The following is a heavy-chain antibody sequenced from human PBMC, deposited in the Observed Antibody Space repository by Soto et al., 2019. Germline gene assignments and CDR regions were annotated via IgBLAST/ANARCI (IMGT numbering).Heavy chain of an antibody. CDR3: TLHIVVVTAIHNYFAY. Sequence: EVQLVDSGGGLVKPGGSLRLSCAASGFTFSDAWMSWVRQAPGKGLEWVGRIKSKTDGGTTDYAAPVKGRFTISRDDSKNTLYLQMNSLKIEDTAVYYCTLHIVVVTAIHNYFAYWGPGTLVTVSS. J-gene: IGHJ4*02. V-gene: IGHV3-15*01. CDR1: GFTFSDAW. D-gene: IGHD2-21*02. CDR2: IKSKTDGGTT.